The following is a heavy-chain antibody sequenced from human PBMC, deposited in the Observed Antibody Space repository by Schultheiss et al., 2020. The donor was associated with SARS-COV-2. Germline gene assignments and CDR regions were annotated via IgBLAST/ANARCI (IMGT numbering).Heavy chain of an antibody. CDR1: GFSFSSYT. CDR3: ARDASDYGDSYFDY. V-gene: IGHV3-30-3*01. D-gene: IGHD4-17*01. Sequence: GGSLRLSCAASGFSFSSYTLHWVRQAPGKGLEWVAVTSYDGTRTYYADSVKGRFTISRDNSKSTLYLQMNSLRADDTAVYYCARDASDYGDSYFDYWGQGTLVTVSS. J-gene: IGHJ4*02. CDR2: TSYDGTRT.